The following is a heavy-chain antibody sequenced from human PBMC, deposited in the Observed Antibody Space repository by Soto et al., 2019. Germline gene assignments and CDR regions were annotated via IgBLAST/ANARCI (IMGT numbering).Heavy chain of an antibody. CDR1: GGTFSSYA. D-gene: IGHD3-10*01. V-gene: IGHV1-69*13. Sequence: SVKVSCKASGGTFSSYAISWVRQAPGQGLEWMGGIIPIFGTANYAQKFQGRVTITADESTSTAYMELSSLRSEDTAVYYCARDWVITMVRLGPDYSVMDVWG. CDR2: IIPIFGTA. CDR3: ARDWVITMVRLGPDYSVMDV. J-gene: IGHJ6*02.